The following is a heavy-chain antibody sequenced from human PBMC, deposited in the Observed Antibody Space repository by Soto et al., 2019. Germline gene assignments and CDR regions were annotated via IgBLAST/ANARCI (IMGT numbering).Heavy chain of an antibody. CDR3: ARTTFYDIFTAYYSLFDY. CDR1: GGSISSGRFY. V-gene: IGHV4-31*03. CDR2: ICDSGSP. Sequence: QVQLQESGPGLVKPSQTLTLTCTVSGGSISSGRFYWSWIRQHPGKGLEWIGHICDSGSPYYHPSLESRVTLSVDTSKNQFSLKLSAVTAADTAVYFCARTTFYDIFTAYYSLFDYWGQGTMVTVSS. D-gene: IGHD3-9*01. J-gene: IGHJ4*02.